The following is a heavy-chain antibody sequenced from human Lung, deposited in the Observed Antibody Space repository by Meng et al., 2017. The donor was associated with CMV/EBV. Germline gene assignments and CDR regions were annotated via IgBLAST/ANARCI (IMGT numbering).Heavy chain of an antibody. D-gene: IGHD3-3*01. CDR2: ISGSGDHI. V-gene: IGHV3-21*01. CDR3: ARGAYGTSIFGMVTYNDY. J-gene: IGHJ4*02. CDR1: GFTFSGYS. Sequence: GESLKISCAASGFTFSGYSMNWVRQAPGKGLEWVTSISGSGDHIYYADSVRGRFTISRDNAKNSLSLQMNSLRAEDTAVYFCARGAYGTSIFGMVTYNDYWGQGTLVTVSS.